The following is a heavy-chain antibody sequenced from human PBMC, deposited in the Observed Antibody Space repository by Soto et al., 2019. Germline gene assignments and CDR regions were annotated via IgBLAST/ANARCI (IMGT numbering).Heavy chain of an antibody. CDR3: AFGGGYYFDY. CDR1: GGSISSYY. J-gene: IGHJ4*02. D-gene: IGHD3-10*01. Sequence: SETLSLTCTVSGGSISSYYWSWIRQPPGKGLEWIGYIYYSGSTNYNPSLKSRVTISADTSKNQFSLKLSSVTAADTAVYYCAFGGGYYFDYWGQGTLVTVSS. CDR2: IYYSGST. V-gene: IGHV4-59*08.